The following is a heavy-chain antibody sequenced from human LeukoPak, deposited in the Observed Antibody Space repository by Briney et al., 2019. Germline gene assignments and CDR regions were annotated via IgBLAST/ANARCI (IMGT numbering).Heavy chain of an antibody. V-gene: IGHV1-18*01. Sequence: ASVKVSCKASGYTFTSYGISWVRQAPGQGLEWMGWISADNGNTDYAQRFQGRVTMTTDTSTSTAYMELRSLRSDDTAVYYCARDYYALHAFDIWGQGTMVTVSS. CDR3: ARDYYALHAFDI. CDR1: GYTFTSYG. D-gene: IGHD3-10*01. J-gene: IGHJ3*02. CDR2: ISADNGNT.